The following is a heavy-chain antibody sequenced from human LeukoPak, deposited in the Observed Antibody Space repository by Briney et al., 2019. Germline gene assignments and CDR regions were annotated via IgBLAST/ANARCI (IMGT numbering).Heavy chain of an antibody. CDR1: GFTFSDYW. D-gene: IGHD4-17*01. CDR2: INTDGSTI. CDR3: AGDNTENGDLDYLDY. J-gene: IGHJ4*02. Sequence: PGGSLRLSCAASGFTFSDYWLHWVRQAPGKGLVWVSRINTDGSTINYAGSVKGRFTISRDDAKNTLYLQMNDLRAEDTAVYYCAGDNTENGDLDYLDYWGQGTLVTVSS. V-gene: IGHV3-74*01.